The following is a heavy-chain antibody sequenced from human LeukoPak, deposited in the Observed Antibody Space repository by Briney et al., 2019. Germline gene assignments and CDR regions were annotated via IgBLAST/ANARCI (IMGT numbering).Heavy chain of an antibody. CDR3: ARSRAFDY. CDR1: GFTFSSYG. V-gene: IGHV3-30*02. Sequence: GGSLRLSCAASGFTFSSYGMHWVRQAPGKGLEWVALIKPDGSNKYYADSVKGRFTISRDNSKNTLHLQMNSLRAEDTAVYYCARSRAFDYWGQGTLATVSS. D-gene: IGHD2/OR15-2a*01. J-gene: IGHJ4*02. CDR2: IKPDGSNK.